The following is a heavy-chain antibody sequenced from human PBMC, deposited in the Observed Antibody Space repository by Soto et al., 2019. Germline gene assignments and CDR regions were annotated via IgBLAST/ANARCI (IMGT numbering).Heavy chain of an antibody. CDR3: AADRSCSGGSCYSFTHYYGMDV. CDR2: IVVGSGNT. D-gene: IGHD2-15*01. J-gene: IGHJ6*02. Sequence: VKVSCNASGFTISSPAVQCVRKTHGQSLEWIGWIVVGSGNTNYAQKFQKRVTITRDMSASTAYMELSSLRSEDTAVYYCAADRSCSGGSCYSFTHYYGMDVWGQGTTVTVSS. V-gene: IGHV1-58*01. CDR1: GFTISSPA.